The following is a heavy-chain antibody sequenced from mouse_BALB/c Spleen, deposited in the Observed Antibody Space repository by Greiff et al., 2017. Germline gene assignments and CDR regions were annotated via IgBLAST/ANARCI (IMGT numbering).Heavy chain of an antibody. CDR3: ARSGDY. CDR1: GYTFTSYT. Sequence: VQLPQSGAELARPGAPVKMSCKASGYTFTSYTVHWVKQRPGQGLEWIGYLYPSSGYTNYNQKFKDKATLTADKSSSTAYMQLSSLTSEDSAVYYCARSGDYWGQGTTLTVSS. CDR2: LYPSSGYT. V-gene: IGHV1-4*01. J-gene: IGHJ2*01. D-gene: IGHD3-2*02.